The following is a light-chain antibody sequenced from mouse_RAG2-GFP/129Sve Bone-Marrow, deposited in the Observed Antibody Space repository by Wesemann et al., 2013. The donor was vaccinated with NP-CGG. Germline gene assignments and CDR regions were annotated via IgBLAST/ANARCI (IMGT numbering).Light chain of an antibody. CDR3: QQYSSYRT. CDR1: QDVGTA. J-gene: IGKJ1*01. CDR2: WAS. V-gene: IGKV6-23*01. Sequence: DIVMTQSHKFMSTPVGDRVSITCKASQDVGTAVAWYQQKPGQSPKLLIYWASTRHTGVPDRFTGSGSGTDFTLTISNVQSEDLADYFCQQYSSYRTFGGGTKLEIK.